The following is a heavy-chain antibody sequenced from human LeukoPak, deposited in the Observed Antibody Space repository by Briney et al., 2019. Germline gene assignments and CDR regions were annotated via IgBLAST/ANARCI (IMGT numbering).Heavy chain of an antibody. D-gene: IGHD2-8*01. CDR1: GGSFSGYY. Sequence: SETLSLTCAVYGGSFSGYYWSWIRQPPGKGLEWIGEINHSGSTNYNPSLKSRVTISVDTSKNQFSLKLSSVTAADTAVYYCARLYVGALDIWGQGTMVTVSS. CDR2: INHSGST. V-gene: IGHV4-34*01. CDR3: ARLYVGALDI. J-gene: IGHJ3*02.